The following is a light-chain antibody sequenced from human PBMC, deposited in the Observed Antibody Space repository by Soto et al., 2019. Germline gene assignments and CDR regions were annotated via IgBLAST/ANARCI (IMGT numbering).Light chain of an antibody. CDR3: QPSYSTRFT. CDR2: AAS. Sequence: DIQLTQSPSSLSASVGDRVTITCRASQSISSYLNWYQQKPGKAPKLLIYAASSLQSGVPSRFSGSGSGTDFTLTISSLQPEDFATYYCQPSYSTRFTFGPGTKVDIK. J-gene: IGKJ3*01. V-gene: IGKV1-39*01. CDR1: QSISSY.